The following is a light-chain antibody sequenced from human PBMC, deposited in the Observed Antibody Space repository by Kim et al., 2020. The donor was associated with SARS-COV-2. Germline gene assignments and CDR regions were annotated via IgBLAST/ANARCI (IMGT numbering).Light chain of an antibody. CDR2: DAT. Sequence: SPGERATLSSRASQTINNKLVWYQQKPGQAPSLLIYDATTRATGVPARFIGSGSETDFTLTISSLQSEDFAVYYCQQSNDWPPLTFGQGTKVDIK. CDR3: QQSNDWPPLT. J-gene: IGKJ1*01. V-gene: IGKV3-15*01. CDR1: QTINNK.